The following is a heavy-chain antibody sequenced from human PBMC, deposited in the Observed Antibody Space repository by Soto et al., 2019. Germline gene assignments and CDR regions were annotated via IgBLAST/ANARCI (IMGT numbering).Heavy chain of an antibody. CDR3: AREGVAPYYYYGMDF. CDR1: GYTFTGYY. V-gene: IGHV1-2*02. CDR2: INPNSGGT. D-gene: IGHD5-12*01. Sequence: ASVKVSCKASGYTFTGYYMHWVRQAPGQGLEWMGWINPNSGGTNYAQTFQGRVTMTTDTSTSTVYMELRSLRSDDTAVYYCAREGVAPYYYYGMDFWGQGTPVTVSS. J-gene: IGHJ6*02.